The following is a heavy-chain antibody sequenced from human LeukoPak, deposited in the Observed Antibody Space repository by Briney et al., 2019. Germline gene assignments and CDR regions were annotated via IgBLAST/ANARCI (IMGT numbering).Heavy chain of an antibody. CDR1: GYTFDIYI. Sequence: ASVKVSCKASGYTFDIYIVYWVRQATGKGLEWMGWMNPRTGFAGYAQKFQDRVNMTRNTFITTAYMELTSLRSEDTAVYFCARGGIRDSNNVNFLYMDVWGKGTTVIVSS. D-gene: IGHD4-11*01. CDR2: MNPRTGFA. V-gene: IGHV1-8*01. J-gene: IGHJ6*04. CDR3: ARGGIRDSNNVNFLYMDV.